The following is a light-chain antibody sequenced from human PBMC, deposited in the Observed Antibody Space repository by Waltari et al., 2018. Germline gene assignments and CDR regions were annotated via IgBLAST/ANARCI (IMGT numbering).Light chain of an antibody. CDR1: QSISSY. J-gene: IGKJ1*01. CDR3: QQSYSTPWT. CDR2: AAS. V-gene: IGKV1-39*01. Sequence: DIQLTQSPSSRSASVGARVTITFRSSQSISSYLNWYQQKPGKAPKLLIYAASSLQSGVPSRFSGSGSGTDFTLTISSLQPEDFATYYCQQSYSTPWTFGQGTKVEIK.